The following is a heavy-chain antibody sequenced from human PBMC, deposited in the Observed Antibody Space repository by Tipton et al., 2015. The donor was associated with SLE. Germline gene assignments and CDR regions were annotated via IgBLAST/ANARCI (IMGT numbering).Heavy chain of an antibody. CDR3: ARDRGEEWLLSWYMDV. D-gene: IGHD3-3*01. V-gene: IGHV1-69*01. J-gene: IGHJ6*03. CDR1: GGTFSSYA. CDR2: IIPIFGTA. Sequence: QSGAEVKKPGSSVKVSSKASGGTFSSYAISWVRQAPGQGLEWMGGIIPIFGTANYAQKFQGRVTITADESTSTAYMELSSLRSEATAVYYCARDRGEEWLLSWYMDVWGKGTTVAVSS.